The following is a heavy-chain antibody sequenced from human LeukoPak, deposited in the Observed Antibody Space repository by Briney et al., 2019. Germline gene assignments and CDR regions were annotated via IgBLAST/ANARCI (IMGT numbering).Heavy chain of an antibody. J-gene: IGHJ4*02. CDR1: GFTFSSYG. V-gene: IGHV3-33*01. CDR2: IWYDGSNK. Sequence: GGSLRLSCAASGFTFSSYGMHWVRQAPGKGLEWVAVIWYDGSNKYYADSVKGRFTISRDNSKNTLYLQMNSLRAEDTAVYYCACSAYYDSSPGYFDYWGQGTLVTVSS. D-gene: IGHD3-22*01. CDR3: ACSAYYDSSPGYFDY.